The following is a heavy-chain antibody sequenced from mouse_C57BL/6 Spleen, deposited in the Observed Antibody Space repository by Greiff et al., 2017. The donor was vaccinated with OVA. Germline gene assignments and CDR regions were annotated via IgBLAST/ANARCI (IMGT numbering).Heavy chain of an antibody. CDR3: ARYDGFLYAMDY. D-gene: IGHD2-3*01. V-gene: IGHV1-82*01. CDR1: GYAFSSSW. CDR2: IYPGDGDT. Sequence: QVQLQQSGPELVKPGASVKISCKASGYAFSSSWMNWVKQRPGKGLEWIGRIYPGDGDTNYNGKFKGKATLTADKSSSTAYMQLSSLTSEDSAVYFCARYDGFLYAMDYWGQGTSVTVSS. J-gene: IGHJ4*01.